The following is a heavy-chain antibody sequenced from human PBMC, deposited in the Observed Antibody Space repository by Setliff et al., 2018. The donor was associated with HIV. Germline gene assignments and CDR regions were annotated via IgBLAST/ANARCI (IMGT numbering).Heavy chain of an antibody. Sequence: ASVKVSCKASGYTFTSYGISWVRQAPGQGLEWMGWISAYNGNTNYAQKLQGRVTMTTDTSTNMAYMELRSLKFDDTAVYYCARGASLGRGGYYFDYWGQGTLVTVSS. D-gene: IGHD3-3*02. J-gene: IGHJ4*02. V-gene: IGHV1-18*01. CDR1: GYTFTSYG. CDR3: ARGASLGRGGYYFDY. CDR2: ISAYNGNT.